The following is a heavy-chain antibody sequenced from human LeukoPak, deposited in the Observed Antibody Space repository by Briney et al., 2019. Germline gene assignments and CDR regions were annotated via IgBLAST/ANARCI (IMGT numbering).Heavy chain of an antibody. CDR1: GGSISSYH. CDR3: ARYCTVGSCLDY. CDR2: ISNSGGT. V-gene: IGHV4-59*08. Sequence: SETLSLTCTVPGGSISSYHWSWIRQPPGKGLEWSGYISNSGGTNYNPSLKSRVTISEDTSKNHFSLKLSSVTAADTAVYYCARYCTVGSCLDYWGQGTLVTVSS. D-gene: IGHD2-15*01. J-gene: IGHJ4*02.